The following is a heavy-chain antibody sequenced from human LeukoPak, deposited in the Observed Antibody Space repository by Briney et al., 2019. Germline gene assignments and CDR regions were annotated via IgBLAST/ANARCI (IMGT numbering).Heavy chain of an antibody. CDR3: ARHPSATVVTPHFDY. CDR1: GYSFTSYW. D-gene: IGHD4-23*01. CDR2: IYPADSDT. J-gene: IGHJ4*02. V-gene: IGHV5-51*01. Sequence: GESLKISCKGSGYSFTSYWIGWVRQMPGKGLEWMGIIYPADSDTRYSPSFQGQVTISADKSISTAYLQWSSLKASDTAMYYCARHPSATVVTPHFDYWGQGTLVTVSS.